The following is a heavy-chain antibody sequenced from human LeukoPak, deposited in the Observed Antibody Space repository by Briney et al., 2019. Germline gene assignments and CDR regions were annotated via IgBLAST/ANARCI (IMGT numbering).Heavy chain of an antibody. CDR2: IYYTGST. CDR3: ARLDELLAFDY. J-gene: IGHJ4*02. Sequence: PSETLFLTCTVSGGSISSYYWSWIRQPPGKGLEWIGYIYYTGSTNYSPSLKSRVIISVDTSKNQFSLKLSSVTAADTAVYYCARLDELLAFDYWGQGTLVTVSS. CDR1: GGSISSYY. D-gene: IGHD2-15*01. V-gene: IGHV4-59*08.